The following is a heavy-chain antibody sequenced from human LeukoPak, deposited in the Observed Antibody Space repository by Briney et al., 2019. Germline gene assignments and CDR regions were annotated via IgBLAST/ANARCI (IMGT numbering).Heavy chain of an antibody. Sequence: ASVKVSCKPSGYTFTGYCIHWVRQAPGQGLEWMGWINPSSGGTNYPQNFRGRVTMTRDTSLSTAYMEVSGLRSDDTAVYYCARGVVAATFYYYMDVWGKGTTVTVSS. D-gene: IGHD2-15*01. CDR3: ARGVVAATFYYYMDV. CDR1: GYTFTGYC. V-gene: IGHV1-2*02. J-gene: IGHJ6*03. CDR2: INPSSGGT.